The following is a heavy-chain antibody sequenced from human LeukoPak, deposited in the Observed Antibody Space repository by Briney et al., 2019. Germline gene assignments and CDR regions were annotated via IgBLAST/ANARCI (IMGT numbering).Heavy chain of an antibody. J-gene: IGHJ4*02. V-gene: IGHV3-48*01. D-gene: IGHD3-22*01. CDR2: ITGSSSTI. Sequence: GGSLRLSCAASAFTFSTYSMNWVRQAPGKGLEWISYITGSSSTIYYADSVKGRFTISRDNAKNSLYLQMNSLRAEDTAVYYCARPLRSSGYHCFDYWGQGTLVTVSS. CDR1: AFTFSTYS. CDR3: ARPLRSSGYHCFDY.